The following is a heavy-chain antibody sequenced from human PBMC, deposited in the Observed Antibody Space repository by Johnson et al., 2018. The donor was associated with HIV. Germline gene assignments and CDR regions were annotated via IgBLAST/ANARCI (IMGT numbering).Heavy chain of an antibody. V-gene: IGHV3-9*01. CDR2: MSWNSDNI. D-gene: IGHD6-19*01. Sequence: VQLVESGGGLVQPGGSLRLSCAPSGFTFDDYAMHWVRQAPGKGLEWVSGMSWNSDNIAYADSVRGRVTIARDNAKNSLHLQMNSLRAEDTAFYYCAKARVRYSSDVDALDIWGQGTMVTVSS. CDR3: AKARVRYSSDVDALDI. CDR1: GFTFDDYA. J-gene: IGHJ3*02.